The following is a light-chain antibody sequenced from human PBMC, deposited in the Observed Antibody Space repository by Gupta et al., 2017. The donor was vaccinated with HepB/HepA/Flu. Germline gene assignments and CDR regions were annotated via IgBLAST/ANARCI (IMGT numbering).Light chain of an antibody. Sequence: QSVLTQPPSVSGAPGPRVTISCPGSSSNIGAGYDVHWYQQVPGTAPKLLIYGYRNRPSGVPDRFSGSKSDTSASLAITGLQAEDEADYYCQSYDSSLSAVVFGGGTKLTVL. CDR3: QSYDSSLSAVV. V-gene: IGLV1-40*01. J-gene: IGLJ3*02. CDR1: SSNIGAGYD. CDR2: GYR.